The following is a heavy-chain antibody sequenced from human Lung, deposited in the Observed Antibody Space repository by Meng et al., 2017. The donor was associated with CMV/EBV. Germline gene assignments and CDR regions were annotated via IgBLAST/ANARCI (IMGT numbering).Heavy chain of an antibody. Sequence: SXTXSLXCTVSGGSVTGSYYWNWLRQPPGKGLEWIGYISYIGSTNYNPSLKSRVTISLDTSKNQFSLKLTSVTATDTAIFYCARDRLEHNAFDMWDQGTMVTVSS. CDR1: GGSVTGSYY. D-gene: IGHD1/OR15-1a*01. CDR3: ARDRLEHNAFDM. CDR2: ISYIGST. V-gene: IGHV4-61*01. J-gene: IGHJ3*02.